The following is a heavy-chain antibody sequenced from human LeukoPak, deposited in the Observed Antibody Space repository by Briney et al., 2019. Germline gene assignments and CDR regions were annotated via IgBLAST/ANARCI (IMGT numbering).Heavy chain of an antibody. CDR2: IYYSGST. CDR1: GLTFSSYA. CDR3: ARGSNYYYGSGAAYGMDV. J-gene: IGHJ6*02. V-gene: IGHV4-59*01. D-gene: IGHD3-10*01. Sequence: GSLRLSCAASGLTFSSYAMSWVRQAPGKGLEWIGYIYYSGSTNYNPSLKSRVTISVDTSKNQFSLKLSSVTAADTAVYYCARGSNYYYGSGAAYGMDVWGQGTTVTVSS.